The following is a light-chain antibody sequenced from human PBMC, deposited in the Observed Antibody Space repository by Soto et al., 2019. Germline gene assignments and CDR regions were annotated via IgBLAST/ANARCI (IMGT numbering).Light chain of an antibody. J-gene: IGKJ4*01. CDR1: QSLLHSSGYSC. Sequence: DIVMTQSPLSLPVTPGEPASISCRSSQSLLHSSGYSCLDRYLQKPGQSPQLLIHLGSNRAPGVPDMFSGSGSGTDFTLKISRVEAEDVGVYFCMQALQTPLTFGGGTKVELK. CDR3: MQALQTPLT. CDR2: LGS. V-gene: IGKV2-28*01.